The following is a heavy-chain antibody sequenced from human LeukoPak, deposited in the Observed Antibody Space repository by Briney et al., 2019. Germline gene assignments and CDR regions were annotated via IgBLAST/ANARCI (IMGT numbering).Heavy chain of an antibody. J-gene: IGHJ5*02. CDR3: PRRRARRTDNWFDP. Sequence: PSETLSLTCAVYGGSFSGYYWSWIRQPPGKGLEWIGEINHSGSTNYNPSLKSRVTISVDTSKNQFSLKLSSVTAADTAVYYCPRRRARRTDNWFDPWGQGTLVTFSS. V-gene: IGHV4-34*01. D-gene: IGHD3/OR15-3a*01. CDR2: INHSGST. CDR1: GGSFSGYY.